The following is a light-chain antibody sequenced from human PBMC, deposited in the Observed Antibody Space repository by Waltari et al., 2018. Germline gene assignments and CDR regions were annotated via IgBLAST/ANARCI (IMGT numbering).Light chain of an antibody. CDR2: GNS. CDR1: SSNIGAGYD. J-gene: IGLJ2*01. Sequence: QSVLTQPPSVSGAPGQRVTISCTGSSSNIGAGYDVHWYQQLPGTATKLLIYGNSNRLSGVPDRFSGSKSGTSASLAITVLQAEDEADYYCQSYDSSPVVFGGGTKLTVL. CDR3: QSYDSSPVV. V-gene: IGLV1-40*01.